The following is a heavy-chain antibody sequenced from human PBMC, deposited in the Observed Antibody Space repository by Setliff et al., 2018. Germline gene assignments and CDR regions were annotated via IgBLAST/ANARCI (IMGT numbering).Heavy chain of an antibody. D-gene: IGHD2-15*01. J-gene: IGHJ4*02. Sequence: SETLSLTCTVSGDSISVDYWSWIRQPPGKGLGWIGFIHYSGSTNYNPSLKSRVTISLDTPKNQFSLRLSSVTAADTAVYYCARTRYGLGGRPYWGQGTLVTVSS. CDR3: ARTRYGLGGRPY. V-gene: IGHV4-59*01. CDR2: IHYSGST. CDR1: GDSISVDY.